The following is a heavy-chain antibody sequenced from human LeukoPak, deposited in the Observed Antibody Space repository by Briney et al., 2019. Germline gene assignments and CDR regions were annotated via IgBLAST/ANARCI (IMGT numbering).Heavy chain of an antibody. CDR3: AKDGHWTFDY. D-gene: IGHD1-1*01. J-gene: IGHJ4*02. CDR1: GFTFSSYA. CDR2: ISYSGGSI. V-gene: IGHV3-23*01. Sequence: GGSLRLSCAASGFTFSSYAMTWVRQAPGKGLEWVSAISYSGGSIYYVDSVKGRFTISRDNSKNTLYLQMNSLRAEDTAVYYCAKDGHWTFDYWGQGTLVTVSS.